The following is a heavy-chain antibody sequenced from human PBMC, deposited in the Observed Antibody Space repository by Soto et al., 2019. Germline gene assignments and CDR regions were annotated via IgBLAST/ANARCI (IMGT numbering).Heavy chain of an antibody. CDR2: IFHDGTA. V-gene: IGHV4-4*02. J-gene: IGHJ5*02. CDR3: ARARGAIFGVVIRNWFDP. CDR1: GVSISSGNW. Sequence: QVKLQESGPGLATPSGTLSLTCAVSGVSISSGNWWTWVRQSPQRGLEYIGEIFHDGTANYYPSFERRVAISVDTSKNQFSLKLTSVTAADTAIYFCARARGAIFGVVIRNWFDPWGQGTLVTVSS. D-gene: IGHD3-3*01.